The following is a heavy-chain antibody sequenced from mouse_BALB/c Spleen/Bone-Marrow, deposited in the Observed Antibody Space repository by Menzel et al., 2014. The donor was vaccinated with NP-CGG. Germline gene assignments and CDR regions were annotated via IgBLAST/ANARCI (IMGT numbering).Heavy chain of an antibody. J-gene: IGHJ4*01. CDR1: GFAFSSYD. V-gene: IGHV5-12-1*01. CDR3: ARHYGYGAMDY. CDR2: ISSGSGST. D-gene: IGHD1-2*01. Sequence: EVNVVESGGGLVKPGGSLKLSCAASGFAFSSYDMSWVRQTPEKRLEWVAYISSGSGSTYYPDTVKGRFTISRDDTKNTLYLQMSSLKSEDTAMYYCARHYGYGAMDYWGQGTSVTVSS.